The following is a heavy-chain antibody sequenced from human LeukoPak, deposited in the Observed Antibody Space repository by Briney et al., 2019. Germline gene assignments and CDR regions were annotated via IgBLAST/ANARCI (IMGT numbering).Heavy chain of an antibody. CDR3: ARGRRTGSYYYYYGMDV. CDR2: IYYSGST. Sequence: PSETLSLTCTVSGGSISSSSYYWGWIRQPPGKGLEWIGSIYYSGSTYYNPSLKSRVTISVDTSKNQFSLKLSSVTAADTAVYYCARGRRTGSYYYYYGMDVWGQGTTVTVSS. V-gene: IGHV4-39*07. D-gene: IGHD1-14*01. CDR1: GGSISSSSYY. J-gene: IGHJ6*02.